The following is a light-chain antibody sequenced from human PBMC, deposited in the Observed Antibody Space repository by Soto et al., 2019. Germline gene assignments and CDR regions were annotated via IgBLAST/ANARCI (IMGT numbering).Light chain of an antibody. Sequence: IQLSQAPSSLAAGLGYRSTVTWLAIQGIGTYLVWYQQKSGKAPTVLIYASSTLQTGVPSRFSGSGSGTDFSLTISSLHPEDVATYYCQQVDSYPRTFGQGTKVDI. CDR3: QQVDSYPRT. CDR2: ASS. CDR1: QGIGTY. V-gene: IGKV1-9*01. J-gene: IGKJ1*01.